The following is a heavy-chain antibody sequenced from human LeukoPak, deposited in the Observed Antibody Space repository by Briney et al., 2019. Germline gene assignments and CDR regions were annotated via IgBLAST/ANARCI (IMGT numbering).Heavy chain of an antibody. CDR3: TKARYSNAWDYSDY. J-gene: IGHJ4*02. V-gene: IGHV3-23*01. Sequence: GGSLRLSCVASGFTFSSYAMNWVRQAPGKGLEWVSGISSSGSASYYADSVKGRFTIFRDNSRNTLYLQMNNLSADDTAVYYCTKARYSNAWDYSDYWGQGTLVTVSS. D-gene: IGHD6-19*01. CDR1: GFTFSSYA. CDR2: ISSSGSAS.